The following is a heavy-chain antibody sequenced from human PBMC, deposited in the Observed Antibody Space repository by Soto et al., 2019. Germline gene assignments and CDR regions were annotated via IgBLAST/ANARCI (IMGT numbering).Heavy chain of an antibody. Sequence: LSLTCTVSGGSISRRVYYLSWSRQHPGKGLEWIGYIYYSGSTYYNPSLKSRVTISVDTSKNQFSLKLSSVTAADTAVYYCAREVRWLQYGYFDYWGQGTLVTVS. V-gene: IGHV4-31*03. CDR1: GGSISRRVYY. CDR2: IYYSGST. D-gene: IGHD5-12*01. J-gene: IGHJ4*02. CDR3: AREVRWLQYGYFDY.